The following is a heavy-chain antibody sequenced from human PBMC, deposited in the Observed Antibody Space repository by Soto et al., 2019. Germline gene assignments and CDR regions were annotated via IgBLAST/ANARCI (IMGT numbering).Heavy chain of an antibody. CDR2: IRSKAYGGTT. CDR3: TREGQWLVRYYYYGMDV. D-gene: IGHD6-19*01. J-gene: IGHJ6*02. V-gene: IGHV3-49*03. Sequence: SLRLSCTASGFTFGDYAMSWFRQAPGKGLEWVGFIRSKAYGGTTEYAASVKGRFTISRDDSKSIAYLQMNSLKTEDTAVYYCTREGQWLVRYYYYGMDVWGQGTTVTVSS. CDR1: GFTFGDYA.